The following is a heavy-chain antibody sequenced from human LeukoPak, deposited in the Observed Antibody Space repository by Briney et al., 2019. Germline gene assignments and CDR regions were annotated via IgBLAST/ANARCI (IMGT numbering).Heavy chain of an antibody. V-gene: IGHV4-34*01. CDR1: GGSFSDYY. CDR2: INHSGTT. Sequence: PSETLSLTCAVYGGSFSDYYWSWLRQPPGKGLEWIGEINHSGTTTYNPSLKSRVTISVDTSKNQFSLKLSSVTAADTAVYYCARARREDRFGGYNSIARVTGYFDYWGRGTLVTVSS. CDR3: ARARREDRFGGYNSIARVTGYFDY. J-gene: IGHJ4*02. D-gene: IGHD5-24*01.